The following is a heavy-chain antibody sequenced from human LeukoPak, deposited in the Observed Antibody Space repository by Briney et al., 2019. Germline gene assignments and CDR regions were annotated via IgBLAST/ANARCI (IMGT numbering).Heavy chain of an antibody. D-gene: IGHD2-21*02. V-gene: IGHV4-39*01. CDR1: GGSVSSSSYY. CDR2: FHYSGSP. J-gene: IGHJ4*02. CDR3: ASLVVVVVTASEIDY. Sequence: ASETLSLTCSVSGGSVSSSSYYWGWVRQPPGKGLEWIGSFHYSGSPYYNPSLKSRVTISGDTSKNQFSLKLRSVTAADTAVYYCASLVVVVVTASEIDYWGQGTLVTVSS.